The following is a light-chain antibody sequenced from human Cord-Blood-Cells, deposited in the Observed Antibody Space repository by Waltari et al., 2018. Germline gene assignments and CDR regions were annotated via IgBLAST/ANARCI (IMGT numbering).Light chain of an antibody. Sequence: DIGMAQYPLSLPGTPGEPPSISCRSSQSLLHSNGYNYLDWYLQNPGQSPQLLIYLGSNRASGVPDRFSGSGSGTDFTLKISRVEAEDVGVYYCMQALQTPWTFGQGTKVEIK. CDR1: QSLLHSNGYNY. J-gene: IGKJ1*01. CDR3: MQALQTPWT. V-gene: IGKV2-28*01. CDR2: LGS.